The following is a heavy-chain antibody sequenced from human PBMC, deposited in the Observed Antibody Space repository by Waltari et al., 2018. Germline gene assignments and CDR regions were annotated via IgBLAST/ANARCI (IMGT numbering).Heavy chain of an antibody. J-gene: IGHJ3*02. Sequence: QVQLQESGPGLVKPSETLSLTCPVSGGCISSHYWSWIRQPPGKGLEWIGYIYYSGSTNYNPSLKSRVTISVDTSKNQFSLKLSSVTAADTAVYYCARVDCSGGSCFAFDIWGQGTMVTVSS. D-gene: IGHD2-15*01. CDR3: ARVDCSGGSCFAFDI. CDR1: GGCISSHY. CDR2: IYYSGST. V-gene: IGHV4-59*11.